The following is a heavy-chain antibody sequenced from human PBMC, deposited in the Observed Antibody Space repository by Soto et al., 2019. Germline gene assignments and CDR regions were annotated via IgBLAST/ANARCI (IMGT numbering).Heavy chain of an antibody. CDR1: GGTFSSYT. D-gene: IGHD5-12*01. CDR2: IIPIFGTA. V-gene: IGHV1-69*12. Sequence: QVQLVQSGAEVKKPGSSVTVSCKASGGTFSSYTISWVRQAPGQGLEWMGGIIPIFGTANYAQKFQGRVTITADESTGTAYMDLINLRSEDTAVYYCARGKQRWLQLWYFDLWGRGTLVTVSS. J-gene: IGHJ2*01. CDR3: ARGKQRWLQLWYFDL.